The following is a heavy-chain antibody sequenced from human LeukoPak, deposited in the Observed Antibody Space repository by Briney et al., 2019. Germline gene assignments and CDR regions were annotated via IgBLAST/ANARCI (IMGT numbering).Heavy chain of an antibody. CDR2: ISGSGSYT. V-gene: IGHV3-23*01. CDR3: AKEVVVVPAAMLDY. J-gene: IGHJ4*02. Sequence: GGSLRLSCAASGFTVSDYSMAWVRQAPGKGLEWVSAISGSGSYTDYADSVKGRFTISRDNSKNTLYLQMNSLRAEDTAVYYCAKEVVVVPAAMLDYWGQGTLVTVSS. CDR1: GFTVSDYS. D-gene: IGHD2-2*01.